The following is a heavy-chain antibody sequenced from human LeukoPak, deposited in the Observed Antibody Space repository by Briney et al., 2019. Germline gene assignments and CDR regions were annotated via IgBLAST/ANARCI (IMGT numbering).Heavy chain of an antibody. CDR1: GYTFTSYG. D-gene: IGHD6-19*01. J-gene: IGHJ4*02. Sequence: GASVEVSCKASGYTFTSYGISWVRQAPGQGLEWMGWISAYNGNTNYAQKLQGRVTMTTDTSTSTAYMELRSLRSDDTAVYYCARYSSGWYGYYFDYWGREPWSPSPQ. V-gene: IGHV1-18*04. CDR2: ISAYNGNT. CDR3: ARYSSGWYGYYFDY.